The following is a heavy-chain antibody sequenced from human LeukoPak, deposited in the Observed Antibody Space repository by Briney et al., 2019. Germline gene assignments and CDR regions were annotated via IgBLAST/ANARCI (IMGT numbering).Heavy chain of an antibody. Sequence: ASVKVSCKASGYTFTSYDINWVRQATGQGPEWMGWMNPISGKTGYAQKFQGRVTMTRNTATSTAYMELSSLRSDDTAVYYCARAKVADIAMDIWGQGTQVTVSS. CDR3: ARAKVADIAMDI. CDR2: MNPISGKT. CDR1: GYTFTSYD. D-gene: IGHD5-18*01. J-gene: IGHJ4*02. V-gene: IGHV1-8*01.